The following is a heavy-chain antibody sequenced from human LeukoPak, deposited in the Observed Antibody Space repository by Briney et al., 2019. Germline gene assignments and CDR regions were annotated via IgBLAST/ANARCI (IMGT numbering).Heavy chain of an antibody. CDR1: GYSISSSNW. Sequence: SDTLSLTCAVSGYSISSSNWWGWIRQPPGKGLEWIGYIYYSGSTNYNPPLKSRVTMSVDTSKNQFSLKLSSVTALDTAVYFCARGPYSYDSSGAFDIWGQGTMVTVSS. J-gene: IGHJ3*02. D-gene: IGHD3-22*01. V-gene: IGHV4-28*06. CDR2: IYYSGST. CDR3: ARGPYSYDSSGAFDI.